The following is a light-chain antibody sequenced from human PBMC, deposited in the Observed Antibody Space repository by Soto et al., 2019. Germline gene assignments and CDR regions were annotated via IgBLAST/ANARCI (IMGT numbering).Light chain of an antibody. J-gene: IGKJ2*01. CDR3: QHYNSHSEA. CDR2: KAA. CDR1: DNIVHW. Sequence: IKVNISAAALSAKNGDRVAMTCRASDNIVHWVAWYQQKPGKAPKLLIYKAANLADEVPSRFAGSGSGTEFTLTISSLQPDDFATYYCQHYNSHSEAFG. V-gene: IGKV1-5*03.